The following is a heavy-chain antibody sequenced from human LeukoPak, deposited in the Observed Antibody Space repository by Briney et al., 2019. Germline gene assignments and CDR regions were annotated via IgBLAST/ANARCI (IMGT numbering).Heavy chain of an antibody. Sequence: PGGSLRLSCAASGFTFSHFWMSWVRQAPGKGLEWVSAISGSGGSTYYADSVKGRFTISRDNSKNTLYLQMNSLRAGDTAVYYCAKDQHYDFWSSYYNNWFDPWGQGTLVTVSS. J-gene: IGHJ5*02. CDR3: AKDQHYDFWSSYYNNWFDP. CDR1: GFTFSHFW. CDR2: ISGSGGST. V-gene: IGHV3-23*01. D-gene: IGHD3-3*01.